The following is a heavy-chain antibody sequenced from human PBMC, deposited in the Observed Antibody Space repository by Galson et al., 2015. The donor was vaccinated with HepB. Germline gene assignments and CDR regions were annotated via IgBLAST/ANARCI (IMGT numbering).Heavy chain of an antibody. CDR3: ARDPDSSGYYYGGADY. D-gene: IGHD3-22*01. CDR2: INSDGSST. V-gene: IGHV3-74*01. Sequence: SLRLSCAASGFTFSSYWMHWVRQAPGKGLAWVSRINSDGSSTSYADSVKGRFTISRDNAKNTLYLQMNSLRAEDTAVYYCARDPDSSGYYYGGADYWGQGTLVTVSS. CDR1: GFTFSSYW. J-gene: IGHJ4*02.